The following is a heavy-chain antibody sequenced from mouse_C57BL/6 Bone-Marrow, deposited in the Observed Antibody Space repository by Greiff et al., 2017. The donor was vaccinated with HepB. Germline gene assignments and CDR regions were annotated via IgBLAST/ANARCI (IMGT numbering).Heavy chain of an antibody. D-gene: IGHD1-1*01. CDR2: IYPRSGNT. CDR3: ARSYYYGSSYDYFDY. CDR1: GYTFTSYG. J-gene: IGHJ2*01. V-gene: IGHV1-81*01. Sequence: QVQLQQSGAELARPGASVKLSCKASGYTFTSYGISWVKQRTGQGLEWIGEIYPRSGNTYYNEKFKGKATLTADKSSSTAYMELRSLTSEDSAVYFCARSYYYGSSYDYFDYWGQGTTLTVSS.